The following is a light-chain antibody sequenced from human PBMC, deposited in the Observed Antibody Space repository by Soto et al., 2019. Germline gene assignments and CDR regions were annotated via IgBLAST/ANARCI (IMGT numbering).Light chain of an antibody. CDR2: RIS. Sequence: DIVMTQTPLSSPVTLGQPASISCRSSQSLLHSDGNTYLTWVQQRPGQPARLLIYRISNRFSVVPDRFSGSGAGTDFTLKISRVEAEDVGIYYCMQVKQFPWTFGQGTKVEIK. CDR3: MQVKQFPWT. CDR1: QSLLHSDGNTY. V-gene: IGKV2-24*01. J-gene: IGKJ1*01.